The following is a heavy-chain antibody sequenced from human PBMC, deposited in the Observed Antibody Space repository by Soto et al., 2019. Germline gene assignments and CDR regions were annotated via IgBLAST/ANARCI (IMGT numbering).Heavy chain of an antibody. J-gene: IGHJ4*02. CDR1: GYTFTSYG. Sequence: QVQLVQSGVEVEKPGASVKVSCKASGYTFTSYGVSWVRQAPGQGLEWMGWISAYNGNTNYAQTFQGRVTMTTDTSTSTAYMELRSLRSDDTAVYYCARDVPTVTTGGPDYWGQGTLVTVSS. D-gene: IGHD4-17*01. CDR2: ISAYNGNT. V-gene: IGHV1-18*01. CDR3: ARDVPTVTTGGPDY.